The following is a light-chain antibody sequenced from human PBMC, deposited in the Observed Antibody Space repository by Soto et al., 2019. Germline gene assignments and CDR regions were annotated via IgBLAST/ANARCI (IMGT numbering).Light chain of an antibody. CDR1: QSVRTF. CDR2: DAS. V-gene: IGKV3-11*01. J-gene: IGKJ4*01. CDR3: QQRSKWLT. Sequence: EVVLTQSPATLSLSPGEGATLSCRASQSVRTFVAWYQQKPGQAPRLLIYDASNRAPGIPARFSGSGSGTDFTLTISSLEPEDFAVYYCQQRSKWLTFGGGTKVDIK.